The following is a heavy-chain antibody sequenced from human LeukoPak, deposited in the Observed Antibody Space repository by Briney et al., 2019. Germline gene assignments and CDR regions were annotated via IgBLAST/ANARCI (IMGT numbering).Heavy chain of an antibody. CDR3: ARGSSSSPSGY. V-gene: IGHV3-30-3*01. CDR2: ISYDGSNK. Sequence: GGSLRLSCAASGFTFSSSAMHWVRQAPDKGLEWVAVISYDGSNKYYADSVKGRFTISRDNSKNTLYPQMNSLRAEDTAVYYCARGSSSSPSGYWGQGTLVTVSS. D-gene: IGHD6-6*01. CDR1: GFTFSSSA. J-gene: IGHJ4*02.